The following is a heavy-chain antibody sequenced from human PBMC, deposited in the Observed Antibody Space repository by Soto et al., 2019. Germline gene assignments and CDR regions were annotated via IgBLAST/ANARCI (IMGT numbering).Heavy chain of an antibody. J-gene: IGHJ6*02. V-gene: IGHV3-48*02. Sequence: ESGGGLVQPGGSLRLSCAASGFTFSSYSMNWVRQAPGKGLEWVSYISSSSSTIYYADSVKGRFTISRDNAKNSLYLQMNSLRDEDTAVYYCARDQDDLLLSGYRNLGYYYYGMDVWGQGTTVTVSS. CDR2: ISSSSSTI. D-gene: IGHD3-16*02. CDR1: GFTFSSYS. CDR3: ARDQDDLLLSGYRNLGYYYYGMDV.